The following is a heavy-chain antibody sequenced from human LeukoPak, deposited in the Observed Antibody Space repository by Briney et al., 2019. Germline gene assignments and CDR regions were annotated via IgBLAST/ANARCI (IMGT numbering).Heavy chain of an antibody. CDR3: ARTDSSSWGDY. V-gene: IGHV1-2*02. CDR1: GGTFSSYT. CDR2: INPNSGGT. J-gene: IGHJ4*02. Sequence: ASVKVSCKASGGTFSSYTISWVRQAPGQGLEWMGWINPNSGGTNYAQEFQGRVTMTRDTSISTAYMELSRLRSDDTAVYYCARTDSSSWGDYWGQGTLVTVSS. D-gene: IGHD6-13*01.